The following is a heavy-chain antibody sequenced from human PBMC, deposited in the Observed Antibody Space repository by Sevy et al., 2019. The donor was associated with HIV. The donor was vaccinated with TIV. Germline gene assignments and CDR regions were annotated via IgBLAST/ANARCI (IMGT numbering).Heavy chain of an antibody. D-gene: IGHD1-1*01. CDR2: IWYDGSNK. CDR1: GFTFSSYG. CDR3: EAITTAGRDY. V-gene: IGHV3-33*01. Sequence: GGSLRLSCAASGFTFSSYGMHWVRQAPGKGLEWVAVIWYDGSNKYYADSVKGRFTISRDNSNNMLYLQMNSLRAEDTAIYYCEAITTAGRDYWGQGTLVTVSS. J-gene: IGHJ4*02.